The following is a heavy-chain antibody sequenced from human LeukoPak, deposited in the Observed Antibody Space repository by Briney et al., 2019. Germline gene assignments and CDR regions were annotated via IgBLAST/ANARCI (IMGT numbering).Heavy chain of an antibody. CDR2: TWYDGSNN. Sequence: GGSLRLSCTASGFTFSTYGMHWVRQAQGKGLEWVAPTWYDGSNNNYADSVKGRFTISRDNSKNTLYLQMNSLRGEDTAVYYCARGGLTVAEATTSWYLDYWGQGILVTVSS. D-gene: IGHD1-26*01. CDR1: GFTFSTYG. V-gene: IGHV3-33*01. J-gene: IGHJ4*02. CDR3: ARGGLTVAEATTSWYLDY.